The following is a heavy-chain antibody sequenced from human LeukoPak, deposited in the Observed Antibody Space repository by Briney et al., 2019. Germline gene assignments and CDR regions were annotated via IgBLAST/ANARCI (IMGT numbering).Heavy chain of an antibody. CDR3: VKDNPLDY. Sequence: PWGSLRLSCGASGFTFSNYGMLWVRQAPGKGLEWVAFIRYDGNNKLYADSMKGRFTISRDNSKNTLYLHINSLRAEDTAVYYCVKDNPLDYWGQGTLVIVSS. J-gene: IGHJ4*02. V-gene: IGHV3-30*02. D-gene: IGHD1-14*01. CDR1: GFTFSNYG. CDR2: IRYDGNNK.